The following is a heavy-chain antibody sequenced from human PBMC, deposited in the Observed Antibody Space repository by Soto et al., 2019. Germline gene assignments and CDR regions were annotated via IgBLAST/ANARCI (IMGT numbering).Heavy chain of an antibody. V-gene: IGHV3-23*01. J-gene: IGHJ4*02. CDR2: ISDNGGTT. Sequence: GRSLRLSCAASEFTFSNYAMSWVRQAPGKGLEWVSSISDNGGTTYYADSVKGRFTISRDNSKNTLYLQMNSLRAEDTAVYYCAKDPQKRIVYFDNWGQGPKVTVSS. D-gene: IGHD3-22*01. CDR3: AKDPQKRIVYFDN. CDR1: EFTFSNYA.